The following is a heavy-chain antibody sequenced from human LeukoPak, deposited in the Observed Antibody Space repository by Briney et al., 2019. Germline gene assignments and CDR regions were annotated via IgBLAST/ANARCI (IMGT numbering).Heavy chain of an antibody. J-gene: IGHJ3*02. CDR1: GFTFDDYA. CDR3: ARGRDGYKPGAFDI. D-gene: IGHD5-24*01. Sequence: GGSLRLSCAASGFTFDDYAMHWVRQAPGKGLEWVSGISWNSGSIGYADSVKGRFTISRDNAKNSLYLQMNSLRAEVTAVYYCARGRDGYKPGAFDIWGQGTMVTVSS. CDR2: ISWNSGSI. V-gene: IGHV3-9*01.